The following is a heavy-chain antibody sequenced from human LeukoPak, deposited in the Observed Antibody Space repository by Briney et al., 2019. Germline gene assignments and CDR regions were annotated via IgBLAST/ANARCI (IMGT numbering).Heavy chain of an antibody. D-gene: IGHD3-10*02. J-gene: IGHJ4*02. Sequence: PSETLSLTCTVSGGSISSGSYYWSWIRQPAGKGLEWIARIYTSGNTNYNPSLRSRVTISVDTSKNQFSLKLSSVTAADTAVYYCAREWGVGSNQYYYVHSIDQWGQGTLVTVSS. CDR3: AREWGVGSNQYYYVHSIDQ. CDR1: GGSISSGSYY. V-gene: IGHV4-61*02. CDR2: IYTSGNT.